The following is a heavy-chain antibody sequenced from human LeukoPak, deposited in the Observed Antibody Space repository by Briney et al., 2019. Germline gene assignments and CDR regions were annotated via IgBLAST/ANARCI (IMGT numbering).Heavy chain of an antibody. Sequence: GGSLRLSCAASGFTFSSYWMSWVRQAPGKGLEWVADIRQDGSKKYYADSVKGRFTISRDNAKNSLYLQMNSLRAEGTAVYYCARYSSSSWASFDIWGQGTMVSVSS. V-gene: IGHV3-7*01. CDR3: ARYSSSSWASFDI. CDR2: IRQDGSKK. D-gene: IGHD6-13*01. CDR1: GFTFSSYW. J-gene: IGHJ3*02.